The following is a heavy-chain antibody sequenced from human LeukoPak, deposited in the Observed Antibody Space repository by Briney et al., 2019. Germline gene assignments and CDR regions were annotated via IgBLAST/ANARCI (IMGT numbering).Heavy chain of an antibody. D-gene: IGHD3-3*01. CDR3: ARDNGTRITIFGVGYNYYYYGMDV. CDR1: GYTFTSYG. Sequence: ASVKVSCKASGYTFTSYGISWVRQAPGQGLEWMGWMNPNSGNTGYAQKFQGRVTMTRNTSISTAYMELSSLRSEDTAVYYCARDNGTRITIFGVGYNYYYYGMDVWGQGTTVTVSS. J-gene: IGHJ6*02. V-gene: IGHV1-8*02. CDR2: MNPNSGNT.